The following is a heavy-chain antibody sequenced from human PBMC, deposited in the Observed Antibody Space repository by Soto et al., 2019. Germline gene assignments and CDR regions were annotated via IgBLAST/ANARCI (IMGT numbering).Heavy chain of an antibody. CDR3: ARGDLLFDY. CDR2: IYYSGST. J-gene: IGHJ4*02. Sequence: PSETPSLTCTVSGDSISSYYWSWIRQPPGKGLEWIGYIYYSGSTNYNPSLKSRVTISVDTSKNQFSLKLSSVTAADTAVYYCARGDLLFDYWGQGTLVTVSS. D-gene: IGHD1-26*01. V-gene: IGHV4-59*12. CDR1: GDSISSYY.